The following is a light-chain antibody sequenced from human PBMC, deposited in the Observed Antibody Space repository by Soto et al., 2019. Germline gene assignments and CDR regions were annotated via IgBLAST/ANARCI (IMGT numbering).Light chain of an antibody. CDR3: SSYTGSSTLLA. Sequence: QSALTQPASVSGSPGQSITISCTGTSSDVGGYHYVSWYQQHPGKAPKLVIYAVSNRPSGVSNRFSGSKSGNTASLTISGLQSEDEADYFCSSYTGSSTLLAFGGGTQLTVL. CDR2: AVS. J-gene: IGLJ2*01. V-gene: IGLV2-14*01. CDR1: SSDVGGYHY.